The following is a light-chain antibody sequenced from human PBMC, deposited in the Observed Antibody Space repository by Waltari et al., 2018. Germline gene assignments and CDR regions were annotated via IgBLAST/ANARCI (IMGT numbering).Light chain of an antibody. CDR3: QQYNYYWT. CDR1: QSISNW. Sequence: DIQMTQSPSTLSASVGDRVTIPCRASQSISNWLVWYQTKPGKAPKLLIYKASTLATGVPSRFSCSGSGTEFTLTISNLQPDDFATYYCQQYNYYWTFGQGTKVEI. V-gene: IGKV1-5*03. CDR2: KAS. J-gene: IGKJ1*01.